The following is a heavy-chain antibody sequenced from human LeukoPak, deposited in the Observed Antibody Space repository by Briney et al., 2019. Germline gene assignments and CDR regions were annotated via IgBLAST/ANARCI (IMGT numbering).Heavy chain of an antibody. D-gene: IGHD1-26*01. J-gene: IGHJ5*02. V-gene: IGHV1-18*01. Sequence: ASVKVSCKASGYTFTSYGISWVRQAPGQGLEWMGWISAYNGNTNYAQKLQGRVTMTTDTSTSTAYMELRSLRSDDTAVYYCARRRVARGDNWFGPWGQGTLVTVSS. CDR2: ISAYNGNT. CDR1: GYTFTSYG. CDR3: ARRRVARGDNWFGP.